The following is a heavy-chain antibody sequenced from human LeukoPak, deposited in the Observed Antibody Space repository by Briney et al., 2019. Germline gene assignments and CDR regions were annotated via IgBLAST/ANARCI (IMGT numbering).Heavy chain of an antibody. CDR3: AGSLSGLKYYYDSSGSGAFDI. CDR2: IYPGYSDT. CDR1: GYSFTSYW. D-gene: IGHD3-22*01. J-gene: IGHJ3*02. Sequence: ESLKISRKCSGYSFTSYWIGWVRPMPGKGLEWMGIIYPGYSDTRYSPSFQGQVHISGDKSISTAYLQSSSRKAWDTAMYYCAGSLSGLKYYYDSSGSGAFDIWGQGTMVTVSS. V-gene: IGHV5-51*01.